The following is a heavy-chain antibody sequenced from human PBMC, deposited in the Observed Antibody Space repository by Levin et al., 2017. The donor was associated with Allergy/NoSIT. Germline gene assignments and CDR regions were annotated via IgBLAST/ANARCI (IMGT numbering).Heavy chain of an antibody. CDR3: ARELRYRVRGGFDP. J-gene: IGHJ5*02. CDR1: GYTFTGYY. CDR2: INPNSGGT. D-gene: IGHD3-10*01. Sequence: ASVKVSCKASGYTFTGYYMHWVRQAPGQGLEWMGWINPNSGGTNYAQKFQGRVTMTRDTSISTAYMELSRLRSDDTAVYYCARELRYRVRGGFDPWGQGTLVTVSS. V-gene: IGHV1-2*02.